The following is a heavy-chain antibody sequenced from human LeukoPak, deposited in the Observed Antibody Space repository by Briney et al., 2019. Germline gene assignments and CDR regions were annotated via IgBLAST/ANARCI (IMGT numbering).Heavy chain of an antibody. D-gene: IGHD6-13*01. J-gene: IGHJ5*02. Sequence: SETLSLTCTVSGGSIRRYYWSWIRQPPGKGLEWIGYIYTSGSTNYNPSLKSRVTISVDTSKNQFSLKLSSVTAADTAVYYCAGIAAAGVSVRFDPWGQGTLVTVSS. V-gene: IGHV4-4*09. CDR1: GGSIRRYY. CDR3: AGIAAAGVSVRFDP. CDR2: IYTSGST.